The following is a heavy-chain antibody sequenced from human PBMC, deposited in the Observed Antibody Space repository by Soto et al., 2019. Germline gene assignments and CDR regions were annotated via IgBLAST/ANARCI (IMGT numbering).Heavy chain of an antibody. V-gene: IGHV3-7*01. Sequence: PGGSLRLSCAASGFTFSSYWMSWVRQAPGKGLEWVANIKQDGSDRYYVDSVKGRFTISRDNSQNTLSLQMNSLRAEDTAVYFCARDGANVALVPSTTYFYGLDVWGQGTTVTVSS. CDR3: ARDGANVALVPSTTYFYGLDV. D-gene: IGHD1-26*01. CDR1: GFTFSSYW. J-gene: IGHJ6*02. CDR2: IKQDGSDR.